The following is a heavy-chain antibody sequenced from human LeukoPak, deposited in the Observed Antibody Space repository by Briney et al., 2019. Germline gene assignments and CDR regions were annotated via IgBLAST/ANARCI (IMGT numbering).Heavy chain of an antibody. D-gene: IGHD5-18*01. CDR3: AAPRSMVMVKTYYYGMDV. CDR1: GFTFTSSA. CDR2: IVVGSGNT. J-gene: IGHJ6*02. Sequence: SVKVSCKASGFTFTSSAVQWVRQARGQRLEWIGWIVVGSGNTNYAQKFQERVTITRDMSTSTAYMELSSLRSEDTAVYYCAAPRSMVMVKTYYYGMDVWGQGTTVTVSS. V-gene: IGHV1-58*01.